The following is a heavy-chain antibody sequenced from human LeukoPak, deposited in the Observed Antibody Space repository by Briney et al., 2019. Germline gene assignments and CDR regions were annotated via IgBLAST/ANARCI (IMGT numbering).Heavy chain of an antibody. CDR2: IYYSGST. J-gene: IGHJ4*02. CDR1: GGSISSYF. Sequence: PSETLSLTCTVSGGSISSYFWSWVRQPPGKGLEWIGYIYYSGSTDYNPSLKSRVTISVDTSKNQFSLKLGSVTTADTAVYYCARDRWLGYWGQGTLVTVSS. D-gene: IGHD5-12*01. V-gene: IGHV4-59*01. CDR3: ARDRWLGY.